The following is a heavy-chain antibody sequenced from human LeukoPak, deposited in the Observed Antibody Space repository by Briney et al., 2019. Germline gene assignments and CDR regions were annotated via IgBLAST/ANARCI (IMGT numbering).Heavy chain of an antibody. CDR3: AKSCSNTSCYVGYYYYYMDV. Sequence: GGSLRLSCAASGFTFGSYAMSWVRQAPGKGLEWVSAISGSGGSTYYADSVKGRFTISRDNSKNTLYLQMNSLGAEDTAVYYCAKSCSNTSCYVGYYYYYMDVWGKGTTVTVSS. CDR2: ISGSGGST. V-gene: IGHV3-23*01. D-gene: IGHD2-2*01. J-gene: IGHJ6*03. CDR1: GFTFGSYA.